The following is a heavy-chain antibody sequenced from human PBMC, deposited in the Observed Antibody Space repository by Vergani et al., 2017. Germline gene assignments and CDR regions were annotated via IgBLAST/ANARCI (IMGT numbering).Heavy chain of an antibody. Sequence: QVQLVQSGAEVKKPGSSVKVSCKASGGTFSSYAISWVRQAPGQGLEWMGGSIPIFGTANYAQKFQGRVTITADEPPSTAYMGLSSLGSEDAAVYYCAGTYGSGCDYGPGDDGMDVWGQGTTVTVSS. V-gene: IGHV1-69*01. D-gene: IGHD3-22*01. CDR1: GGTFSSYA. CDR3: AGTYGSGCDYGPGDDGMDV. J-gene: IGHJ6*02. CDR2: SIPIFGTA.